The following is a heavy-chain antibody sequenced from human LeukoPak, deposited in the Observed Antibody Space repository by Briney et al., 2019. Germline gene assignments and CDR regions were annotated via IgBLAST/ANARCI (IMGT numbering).Heavy chain of an antibody. CDR1: GGTFSSYA. J-gene: IGHJ5*02. D-gene: IGHD3-9*01. CDR3: ARVVDQNLLRYFDP. CDR2: IIPIFGTA. Sequence: ASVKVSCKASGGTFSSYAISWVRQAPGQGLEWMGGIIPIFGTANYAQKFQGRVTITADESTSTAYMELSSLRSEDTAVYYCARVVDQNLLRYFDPWGQGTLVTVSS. V-gene: IGHV1-69*01.